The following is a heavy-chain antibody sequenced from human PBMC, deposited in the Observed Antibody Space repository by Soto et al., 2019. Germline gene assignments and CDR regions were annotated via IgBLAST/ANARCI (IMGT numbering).Heavy chain of an antibody. Sequence: ASVKVSCKASGGTFSSYTSSWVRQAPGQGLEWMGRIIPILGIANYAQKFQGRVTITADKSTSTAYMELSSLRSEDTAVFYFAREGSSSEYNWKSPWFAPWGQGTLVTVSS. V-gene: IGHV1-69*04. J-gene: IGHJ5*02. CDR3: AREGSSSEYNWKSPWFAP. CDR1: GGTFSSYT. D-gene: IGHD1-1*01. CDR2: IIPILGIA.